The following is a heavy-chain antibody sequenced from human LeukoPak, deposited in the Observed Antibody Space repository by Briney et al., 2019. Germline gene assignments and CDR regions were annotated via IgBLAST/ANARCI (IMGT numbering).Heavy chain of an antibody. J-gene: IGHJ4*02. CDR3: ARDSYYYDSSGYYYYFDY. CDR2: IYPNSGGT. D-gene: IGHD3-22*01. CDR1: GYTFTGYY. V-gene: IGHV1-2*06. Sequence: GASVKVSCKASGYTFTGYYMHWVRQAPGQGLEWMGRIYPNSGGTNYAQKFQGRVTMTRDTSISTAYMELSRLRSDDTAVYYCARDSYYYDSSGYYYYFDYWGQGTLVTVSS.